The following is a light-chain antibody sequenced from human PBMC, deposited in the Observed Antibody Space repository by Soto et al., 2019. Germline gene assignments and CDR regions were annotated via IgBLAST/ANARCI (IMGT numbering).Light chain of an antibody. CDR1: HNLDRW. V-gene: IGKV1-5*01. J-gene: IGKJ1*01. CDR3: QQYNILST. Sequence: QMTQSPSTLSASVGDRVTITCRASHNLDRWLAWYQQKPGKAPKVLIYDASNLGSGVPSRFSGSGSGTEFTLTISGLHPDDFATYYCQQYNILSTFGQGTKVDIK. CDR2: DAS.